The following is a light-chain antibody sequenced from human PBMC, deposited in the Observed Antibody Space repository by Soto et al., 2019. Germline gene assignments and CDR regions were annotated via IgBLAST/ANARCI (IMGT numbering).Light chain of an antibody. CDR2: DAS. CDR3: QQRSNWPPLT. V-gene: IGKV3-11*01. Sequence: EIVLTQSPATLSLSPGERATLSCRASQSVDSYLAWYQQKPGQAPRLLIYDASNRATGIPARFSGSGSGTDVTLTISILEPEDFAVYYCQQRSNWPPLTFGGGTKVEIK. CDR1: QSVDSY. J-gene: IGKJ4*01.